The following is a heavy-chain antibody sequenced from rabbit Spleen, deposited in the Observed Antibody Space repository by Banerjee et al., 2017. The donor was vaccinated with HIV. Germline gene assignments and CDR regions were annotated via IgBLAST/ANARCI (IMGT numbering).Heavy chain of an antibody. CDR3: ARAYSNGNSL. Sequence: QSLEESGGDLVKPGASLTLTCTASGFSFSSSYWICWVRQAPGKGLEWIACIYAGSSGSTYYASWAKGRFTISKTSSTTVTLQVTSLTAADTATYFCARAYSNGNSLWGPGTLVTVS. CDR2: IYAGSSGST. J-gene: IGHJ6*01. V-gene: IGHV1S40*01. D-gene: IGHD4-1*01. CDR1: GFSFSSSYW.